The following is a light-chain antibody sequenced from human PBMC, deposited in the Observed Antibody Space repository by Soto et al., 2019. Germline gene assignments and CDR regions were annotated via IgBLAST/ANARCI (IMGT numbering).Light chain of an antibody. Sequence: QSALTQPASVSGSPGQSITISCTGTNSDVGGYNFVSWYQQHSGKAPKLMIYEVSNRPSGVSNRFSGSKSGNTASLTISGLQAEDEADYYCSSYTTSSTRVFGTGTKLTVL. V-gene: IGLV2-14*01. CDR2: EVS. CDR1: NSDVGGYNF. CDR3: SSYTTSSTRV. J-gene: IGLJ1*01.